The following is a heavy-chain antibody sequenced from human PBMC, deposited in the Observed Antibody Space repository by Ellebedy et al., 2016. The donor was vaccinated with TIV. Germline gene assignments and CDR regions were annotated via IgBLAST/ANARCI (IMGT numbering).Heavy chain of an antibody. CDR2: ISNSGGST. J-gene: IGHJ4*02. V-gene: IGHV3-23*01. Sequence: GESLKISCAASGFTFTTAWMNWVRQAPGKGLEWGPYISNSGGSTYYAGSVKGQFTIFRDNSKNTLYLQMNILRAEDTAVYFCAKDSGRSGWISDYWGQGTLVTVSS. CDR1: GFTFTTAW. CDR3: AKDSGRSGWISDY. D-gene: IGHD3-10*01.